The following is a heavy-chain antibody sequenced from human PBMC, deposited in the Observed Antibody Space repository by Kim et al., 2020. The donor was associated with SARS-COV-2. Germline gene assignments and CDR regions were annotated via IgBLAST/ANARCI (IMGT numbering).Heavy chain of an antibody. J-gene: IGHJ2*01. CDR1: GFTVSNNY. Sequence: GGSLRLFCAASGFTVSNNYMSWVRQAPGKGLEWVSGFYSDNRTYYADSVKGRFTLSRDNSKNTVYLQMNNLRAEDTAVYYCARDHYDSSGYYGLWYFDLWGRGTLVTVAS. CDR2: FYSDNRT. CDR3: ARDHYDSSGYYGLWYFDL. V-gene: IGHV3-53*01. D-gene: IGHD3-22*01.